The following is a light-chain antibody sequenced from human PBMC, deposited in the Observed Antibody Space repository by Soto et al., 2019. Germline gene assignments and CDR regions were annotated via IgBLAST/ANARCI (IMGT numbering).Light chain of an antibody. J-gene: IGKJ1*01. V-gene: IGKV1-39*01. CDR2: DAT. CDR3: QQSFVTPRT. Sequence: DIQMTQSPSSLSASVGDRVTITCRASQTLKSYLNWYQHKPGKAPNILIHDATTLHTGFPSRFSGSGSGTDFTLTISSLQPEDFATYYCQQSFVTPRTFGQGTKVDIK. CDR1: QTLKSY.